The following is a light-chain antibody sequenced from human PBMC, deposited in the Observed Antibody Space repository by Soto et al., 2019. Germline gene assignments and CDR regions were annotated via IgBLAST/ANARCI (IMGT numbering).Light chain of an antibody. V-gene: IGLV1-44*01. CDR2: TSN. CDR1: NSNIGSNK. CDR3: CSYAGSYTGHV. Sequence: QSVLTQPPSASGTPGQRVTISCSGSNSNIGSNKVNWYQQHPGTAPPLLIYTSNQRPSGVPDRFSGSKSGNTASLSISGLQAEDEADYYCCSYAGSYTGHVFGTGTKVTVL. J-gene: IGLJ1*01.